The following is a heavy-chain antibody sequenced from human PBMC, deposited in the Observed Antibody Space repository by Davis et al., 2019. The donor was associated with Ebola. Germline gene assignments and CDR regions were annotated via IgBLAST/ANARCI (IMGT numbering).Heavy chain of an antibody. J-gene: IGHJ3*01. D-gene: IGHD3-16*01. V-gene: IGHV4-39*01. CDR2: IYYSGST. Sequence: SSYVMSWVRRAPGKGLEWIGTIYYSGSTYYNPSLKSRVTISVDTSKNQFFLKLSSVTAADTAVYSCSSERGGGAFDVWGRGTMVTVSS. CDR1: SSYV. CDR3: SSERGGGAFDV.